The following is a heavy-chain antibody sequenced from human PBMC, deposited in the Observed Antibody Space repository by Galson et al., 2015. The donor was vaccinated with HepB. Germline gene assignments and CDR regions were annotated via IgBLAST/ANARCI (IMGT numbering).Heavy chain of an antibody. J-gene: IGHJ6*02. V-gene: IGHV3-15*01. CDR3: TARTSPYYYYGLDV. D-gene: IGHD1-1*01. Sequence: SLRLSCAASGLTFSNAWMSWVRQAPGKGLEWVGHIKSKTEGGTTDYGAAVQGRFTLSRDDSKNTLYLQMNSLKTEDTAVYYCTARTSPYYYYGLDVWGQGTTVTVSS. CDR2: IKSKTEGGTT. CDR1: GLTFSNAW.